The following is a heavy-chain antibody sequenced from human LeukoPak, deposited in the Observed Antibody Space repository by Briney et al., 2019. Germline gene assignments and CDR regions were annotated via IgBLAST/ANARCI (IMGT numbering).Heavy chain of an antibody. D-gene: IGHD3-10*01. Sequence: GGSLRLSCAASGFTFSTYWMSWVRQAPGKGLERVANIKRDGSEKYYVDSVKGRFTISRDDAQNSLILQMNSLAAEDTAVFYCARGSRYGSGSHFDFWGQGTLVTVSS. V-gene: IGHV3-7*03. J-gene: IGHJ4*02. CDR3: ARGSRYGSGSHFDF. CDR2: IKRDGSEK. CDR1: GFTFSTYW.